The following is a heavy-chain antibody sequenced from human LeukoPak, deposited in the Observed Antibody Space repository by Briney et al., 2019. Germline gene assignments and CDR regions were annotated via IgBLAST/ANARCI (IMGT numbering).Heavy chain of an antibody. J-gene: IGHJ4*02. CDR2: ISSSSSYI. Sequence: PGGSLRLSCAASGFTFSSYSMTWVRQAPGKGLEWVSSISSSSSYIYYADSVKGRFTISRDNAKNSLYLQMNSLRAEDTAVYYCAREANSYGYLREFDYWGQGTLVTVSS. CDR3: AREANSYGYLREFDY. CDR1: GFTFSSYS. D-gene: IGHD5-18*01. V-gene: IGHV3-21*01.